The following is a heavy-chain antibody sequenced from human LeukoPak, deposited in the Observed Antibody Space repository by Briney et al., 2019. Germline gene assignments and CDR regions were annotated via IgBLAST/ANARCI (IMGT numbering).Heavy chain of an antibody. CDR2: INPSGGST. CDR3: ARDLKCSGGTCYADYYYGMDV. D-gene: IGHD2-15*01. V-gene: IGHV1-46*02. Sequence: ASVKVSCKASGYTFNAYYIHWLRQPPGQGLEWMGLINPSGGSTTSAQRFQGRITMTRDTSTLTVYMELSSLRYEDTAVYYCARDLKCSGGTCYADYYYGMDVWGQGTTVTVSS. CDR1: GYTFNAYY. J-gene: IGHJ6*02.